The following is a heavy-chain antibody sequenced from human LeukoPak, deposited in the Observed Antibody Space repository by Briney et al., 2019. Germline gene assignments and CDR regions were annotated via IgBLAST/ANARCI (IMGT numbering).Heavy chain of an antibody. CDR3: AKQFVDV. Sequence: PGGSLRLSCAASGVTLSTYAMSWARQAPGKGLEWVSGISSSGSGDNTYYADSVKGRFTISRDNSRNTLYLQMISLRAEDTAVYYCAKQFVDVWGQGTLVTVSS. V-gene: IGHV3-23*01. CDR2: ISSSGSGDNT. D-gene: IGHD5-24*01. CDR1: GVTLSTYA. J-gene: IGHJ5*02.